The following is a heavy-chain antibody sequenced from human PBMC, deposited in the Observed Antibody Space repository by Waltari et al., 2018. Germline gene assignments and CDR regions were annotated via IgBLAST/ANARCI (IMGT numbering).Heavy chain of an antibody. J-gene: IGHJ4*02. V-gene: IGHV1-69*08. CDR2: IIPIFGTA. CDR3: ATGTHPSMVQGVFDY. CDR1: GGTFSSYA. D-gene: IGHD3-10*01. Sequence: QVQLVQSGAEVKKPGSSVKVSCKASGGTFSSYAISWVRPAPGQGLEWMGRIIPIFGTANYAEKFQGRVTITADTSTDTAYMELSSLRSEDTAVYYCATGTHPSMVQGVFDYWGQGTLVTVSS.